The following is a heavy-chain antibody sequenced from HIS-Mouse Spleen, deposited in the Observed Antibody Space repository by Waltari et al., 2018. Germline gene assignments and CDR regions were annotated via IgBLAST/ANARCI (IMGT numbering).Heavy chain of an antibody. D-gene: IGHD6-13*01. V-gene: IGHV4-39*07. CDR1: GGSISSSSYY. Sequence: QLQLQESGPGLVKPSETLSLTCTVSGGSISSSSYYWGWIRQPPGKGLEWIGSIYYSGSTYNNPALMSRVPISVDTSKNQFSLKLSSVTAADTAVYYCAREIPYSSSWYDWYFDLWGRGTLVTVSS. J-gene: IGHJ2*01. CDR3: AREIPYSSSWYDWYFDL. CDR2: IYYSGST.